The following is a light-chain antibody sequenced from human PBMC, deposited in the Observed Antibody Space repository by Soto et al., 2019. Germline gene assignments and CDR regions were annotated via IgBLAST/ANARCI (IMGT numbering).Light chain of an antibody. CDR3: QQYDNLPSLT. J-gene: IGKJ4*01. CDR2: DAS. CDR1: HDISNY. Sequence: DFQMTQSPSSLSASVGDRVTITCQASHDISNYLNWYQQKPQKAPKLLIYDASNLEIGVPSRFSGNGSGTDFTFTIHRLQHEDFAKYYCQQYDNLPSLTFGGGTKVEIK. V-gene: IGKV1-33*01.